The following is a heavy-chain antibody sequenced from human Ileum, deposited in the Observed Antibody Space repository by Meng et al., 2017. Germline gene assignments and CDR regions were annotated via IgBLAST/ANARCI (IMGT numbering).Heavy chain of an antibody. CDR3: ARELQLGS. D-gene: IGHD1-1*01. V-gene: IGHV3-21*01. CDR1: GFTLSCYS. CDR2: STTSSRKI. Sequence: EVELVETGAGLVMPGASLRLSCAASGFTLSCYSMTRVRQAPGMGLDWVANSTTSSRKIFYAGSVKGRFTISREDAKKSMYLTMNSLGAEDTAVYYCARELQLGSWGQGTLVTVSS. J-gene: IGHJ5*02.